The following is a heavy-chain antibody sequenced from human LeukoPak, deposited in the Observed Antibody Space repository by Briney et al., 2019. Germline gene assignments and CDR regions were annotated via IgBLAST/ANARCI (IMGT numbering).Heavy chain of an antibody. J-gene: IGHJ3*02. Sequence: SQTLSLTCTVSGGSISSGDYYWSWIRQPPGKGLEWIGYIYYSGSTYYNPSLKSRVTISVDTSKNQFSLKLSSVTAADTAVYYCARDLEGGLVAFDIWGQGTMVTVSS. CDR2: IYYSGST. V-gene: IGHV4-30-4*08. CDR3: ARDLEGGLVAFDI. D-gene: IGHD6-6*01. CDR1: GGSISSGDYY.